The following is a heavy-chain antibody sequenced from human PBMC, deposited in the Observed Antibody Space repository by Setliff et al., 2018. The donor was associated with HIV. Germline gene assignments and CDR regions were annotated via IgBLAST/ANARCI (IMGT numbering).Heavy chain of an antibody. D-gene: IGHD3-3*01. CDR1: GVSISGYY. CDR3: ARGVNFDY. CDR2: IYTSGST. Sequence: PSETLSLTCTVSGVSISGYYWSWIRQPPGKGLEWIGYIYTSGSTHYNPPLKSRATISVDTSRNQFSLKLTSVTAADTAIYYCARGVNFDYWGQGTQVTVSS. J-gene: IGHJ4*02. V-gene: IGHV4-59*01.